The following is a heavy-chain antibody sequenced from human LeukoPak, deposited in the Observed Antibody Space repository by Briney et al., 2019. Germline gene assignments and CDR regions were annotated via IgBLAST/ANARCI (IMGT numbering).Heavy chain of an antibody. CDR3: ARILSKDYFDS. V-gene: IGHV3-74*01. CDR1: GFTFSNYG. J-gene: IGHJ4*02. D-gene: IGHD2-15*01. CDR2: INSDGSST. Sequence: PGGSLRLSCAASGFTFSNYGMTWVRQAPGKGLVWVSRINSDGSSTKYADSVKGRFTISRDNAKNTLYLQMNSLRVEDTAVYYCARILSKDYFDSWGQGALVTVSS.